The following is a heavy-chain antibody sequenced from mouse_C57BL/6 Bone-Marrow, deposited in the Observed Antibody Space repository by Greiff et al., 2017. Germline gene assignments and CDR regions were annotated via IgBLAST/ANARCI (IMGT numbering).Heavy chain of an antibody. V-gene: IGHV1-75*01. J-gene: IGHJ4*01. D-gene: IGHD1-1*01. Sequence: QVQLQQSGPELVKPGASVKISCKASGYTFTDYYINWVKQRPGQGLEWIGWIFPGSGSTYYNEKFKGKATLTVDKSSSTAYMLLSSLTSEDSAVYFCARSESYYGSSRGYYAMDYWGQGTSVTVSS. CDR2: IFPGSGST. CDR3: ARSESYYGSSRGYYAMDY. CDR1: GYTFTDYY.